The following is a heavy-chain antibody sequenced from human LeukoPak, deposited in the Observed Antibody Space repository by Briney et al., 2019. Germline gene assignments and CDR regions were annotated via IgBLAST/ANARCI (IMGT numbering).Heavy chain of an antibody. CDR2: IWYDGSNK. D-gene: IGHD6-19*01. CDR3: AKELQAGWYYFDY. CDR1: GFTFSSYG. Sequence: GGSLRLSCAASGFTFSSYGMHWVRQAPGKGLEWVAVIWYDGSNKYYADSVKGRFTISRDNSKNTLYLQMNSLRVEDTAVYYCAKELQAGWYYFDYWGQGTLVTVSS. J-gene: IGHJ4*02. V-gene: IGHV3-33*06.